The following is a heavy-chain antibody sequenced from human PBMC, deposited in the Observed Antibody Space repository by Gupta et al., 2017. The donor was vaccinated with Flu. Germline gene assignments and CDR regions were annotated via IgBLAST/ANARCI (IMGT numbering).Heavy chain of an antibody. V-gene: IGHV1-2*04. CDR2: INPNSGGT. Sequence: QVQLVQSGAEVKKPGASVKVSCKASGYTFTGYYMHWVRQAPGHVLEWMGWINPNSGGTTYAQKFQGWVTMTRDTSISTAYMELSRLRSDDTTVYYCARDGEGSGSLYPGYNWFDPWGQGTLVTVSS. CDR1: GYTFTGYY. J-gene: IGHJ5*02. D-gene: IGHD6-19*01. CDR3: ARDGEGSGSLYPGYNWFDP.